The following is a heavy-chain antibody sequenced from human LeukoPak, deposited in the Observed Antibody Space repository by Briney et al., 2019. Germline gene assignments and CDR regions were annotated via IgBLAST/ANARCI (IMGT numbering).Heavy chain of an antibody. J-gene: IGHJ5*02. Sequence: SETLSLTCTVSGASMSTYYWSWLRQPPGKGLEWIGYIFTRGSTNNYNPSLKSRATVSVDASKNEFSLRLTSVTAADAAVYYCAIKKGGWFDPWGQGTLVTVSS. V-gene: IGHV4-4*09. CDR3: AIKKGGWFDP. CDR2: IFTRGSTN. D-gene: IGHD1-26*01. CDR1: GASMSTYY.